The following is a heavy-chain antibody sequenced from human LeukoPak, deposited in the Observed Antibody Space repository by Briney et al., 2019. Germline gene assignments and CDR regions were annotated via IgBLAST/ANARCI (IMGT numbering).Heavy chain of an antibody. V-gene: IGHV1-2*06. J-gene: IGHJ5*02. CDR1: GGTFSSYA. CDR3: ARGGYCSSTSCYTELNWFDP. Sequence: ASVKVSCKASGGTFSSYAISWVRQAPGQGLEWMGRINPNSGGTNYAQKFQGRVTMTRDTSISTAYMELSRLRSDDTAVYYCARGGYCSSTSCYTELNWFDPWGQGTLVTVSS. CDR2: INPNSGGT. D-gene: IGHD2-2*02.